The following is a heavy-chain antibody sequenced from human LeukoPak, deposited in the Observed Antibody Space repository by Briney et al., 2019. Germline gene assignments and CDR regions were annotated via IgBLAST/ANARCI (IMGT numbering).Heavy chain of an antibody. D-gene: IGHD5-18*01. CDR3: ARELAYSYGLFDP. V-gene: IGHV3-74*01. Sequence: GGSLSLSCAASEFTYSPYWMLGVRHAPGEGLMGVSRINRYGSRTTYADEAKGRFTISRHNAKNTLYQQMKSLRAEDTAIYYCARELAYSYGLFDPWGQGTLVTVSS. CDR1: EFTYSPYW. CDR2: INRYGSRT. J-gene: IGHJ5*02.